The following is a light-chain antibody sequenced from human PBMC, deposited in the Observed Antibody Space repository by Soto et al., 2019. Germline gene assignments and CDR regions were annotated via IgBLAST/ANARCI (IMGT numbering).Light chain of an antibody. J-gene: IGLJ3*02. CDR3: ETWDSNTLWV. CDR2: LEGSGSY. Sequence: QSVLTQSSSASASLGSSVKLTCTLSSGHSSYIIAWHQQQPGKAPRYLMKLEGSGSYNKGSGVPDRFSGSSSGADRYLTISILQFEDEADYYCETWDSNTLWVFGGGTKVTVL. V-gene: IGLV4-60*02. CDR1: SGHSSYI.